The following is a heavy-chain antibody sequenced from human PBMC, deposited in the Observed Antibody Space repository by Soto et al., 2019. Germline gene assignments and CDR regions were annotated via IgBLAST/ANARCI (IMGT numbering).Heavy chain of an antibody. CDR1: GFTFSSYA. Sequence: GGSLRLSCAASGFTFSSYAMHWVRQAPGKGLEWVAVIWNDGTNKYYADSVKGRFTISRDNSKTTLYLQMNSLRAEDTAVYYCARDNWNYVSAFDIWGQGTMVTVSS. CDR3: ARDNWNYVSAFDI. J-gene: IGHJ3*02. V-gene: IGHV3-33*01. CDR2: IWNDGTNK. D-gene: IGHD1-7*01.